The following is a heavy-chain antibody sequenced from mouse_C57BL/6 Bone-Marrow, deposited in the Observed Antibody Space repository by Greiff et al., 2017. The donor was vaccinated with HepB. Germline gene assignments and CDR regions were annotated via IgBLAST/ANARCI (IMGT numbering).Heavy chain of an antibody. D-gene: IGHD1-1*01. V-gene: IGHV7-1*01. Sequence: EVKLVESGGGLVQSGRSLRLSCATSGFTFSDFYMEWVRQAPGKGLEWIAASRNKANDYTTEYSASVKGRFMVSRDTSQSILYLQMNALRAEDTAIYYCARDARSIYLDYWGQGTSVTVSS. J-gene: IGHJ4*01. CDR1: GFTFSDFY. CDR3: ARDARSIYLDY. CDR2: SRNKANDYTT.